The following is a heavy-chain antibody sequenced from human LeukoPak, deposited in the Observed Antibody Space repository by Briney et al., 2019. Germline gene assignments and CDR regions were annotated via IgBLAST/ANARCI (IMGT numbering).Heavy chain of an antibody. V-gene: IGHV3-53*04. CDR3: ARDTTRAFDI. CDR1: GFTVSSNY. Sequence: GGSLRLSCAASGFTVSSNYMSWVRQAPGKGLEWVSVIYSGGSTYYADSVKGRFTISRHNSKNTLYLQMNRLRAEDTAVYYCARDTTRAFDIWGQGTMVTVSS. J-gene: IGHJ3*02. CDR2: IYSGGST. D-gene: IGHD2/OR15-2a*01.